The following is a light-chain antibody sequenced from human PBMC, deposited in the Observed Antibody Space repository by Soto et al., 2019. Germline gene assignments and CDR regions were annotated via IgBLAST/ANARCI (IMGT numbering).Light chain of an antibody. V-gene: IGKV1-33*01. CDR1: QNIRKY. J-gene: IGKJ4*01. Sequence: DIQMTQSPSSLSASVGDRVTITCQASQNIRKYLNWYQQKPGKAPKLLIYDASNLETGVPSRFSGSGSGTDFSLTISSLQPEDIATYYCQQCDKLPLTFGGGTKVEIK. CDR2: DAS. CDR3: QQCDKLPLT.